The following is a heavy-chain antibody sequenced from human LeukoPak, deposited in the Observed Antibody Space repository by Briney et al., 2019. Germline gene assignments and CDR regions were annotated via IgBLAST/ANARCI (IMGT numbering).Heavy chain of an antibody. J-gene: IGHJ3*01. Sequence: GGSLRLSCAASGFTFSSYSMNWVRQATGKGLEWVSFISFSGSYIYYADSLKGRVTISRDNAKNSLFLQMDSLTAEDTAVYYFARDGVPAARDLWGQGTMVIVSS. D-gene: IGHD6-25*01. CDR1: GFTFSSYS. CDR3: ARDGVPAARDL. CDR2: ISFSGSYI. V-gene: IGHV3-21*01.